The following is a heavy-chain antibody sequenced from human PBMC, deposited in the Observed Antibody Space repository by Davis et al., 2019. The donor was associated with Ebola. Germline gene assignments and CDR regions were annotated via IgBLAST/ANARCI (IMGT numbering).Heavy chain of an antibody. V-gene: IGHV1-46*01. Sequence: ASVKVSCKASGYTFTSYYMHWVRQAPGQGLEWMGIINPSGGSTSYAQKFQGRVTMTTDTSTSTAYMELRSLRSDDTAVYYCARDVYSSSWPVGTNYYYGMDVWGQGTTVTVSS. D-gene: IGHD6-13*01. CDR3: ARDVYSSSWPVGTNYYYGMDV. J-gene: IGHJ6*02. CDR2: INPSGGST. CDR1: GYTFTSYY.